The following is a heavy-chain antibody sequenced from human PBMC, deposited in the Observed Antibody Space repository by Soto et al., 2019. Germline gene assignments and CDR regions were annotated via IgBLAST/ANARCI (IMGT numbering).Heavy chain of an antibody. J-gene: IGHJ6*02. D-gene: IGHD2-2*01. CDR1: GGTFSSYA. V-gene: IGHV1-69*01. CDR2: IIPIFGTA. Sequence: QVQLVQSGAEVKKPGSSVKVSCKASGGTFSSYAISWVRQSPGQGLEWMGGIIPIFGTANYAQKFQGRVTITADESTSTAYMELSSLRAEETAVYYCARDTGVGVVVPDAPYYYYYGMDVWGQGTTVTVSS. CDR3: ARDTGVGVVVPDAPYYYYYGMDV.